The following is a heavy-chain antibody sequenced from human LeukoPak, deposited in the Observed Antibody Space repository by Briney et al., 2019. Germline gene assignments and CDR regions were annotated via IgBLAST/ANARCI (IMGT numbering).Heavy chain of an antibody. V-gene: IGHV4-59*01. J-gene: IGHJ4*02. Sequence: SETLSLTCSVSGDSISTYHWNWLRKPPGKGLEWIAYMQSTGNSKYNPSLKSRATMSVDTSKNQVVLNLSSVTAADTAVYYCARDKRHSYGRYFAHWGQGMLVTVSS. CDR1: GDSISTYH. CDR3: ARDKRHSYGRYFAH. D-gene: IGHD5-18*01. CDR2: MQSTGNS.